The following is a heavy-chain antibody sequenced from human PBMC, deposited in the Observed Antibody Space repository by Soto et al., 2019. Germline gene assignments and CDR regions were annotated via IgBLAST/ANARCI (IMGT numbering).Heavy chain of an antibody. CDR3: ARVMTDYYDSSGYYDY. J-gene: IGHJ4*02. CDR2: MNPNSGNT. V-gene: IGHV1-8*01. CDR1: GYTFTSYD. Sequence: ASVKVSCKASGYTFTSYDINWVRQATGQGLEWMGWMNPNSGNTGYAQKFQGRVTMTRNTSISTAYMELSSLRSEDTAVYYCARVMTDYYDSSGYYDYWGQGTLVTVSS. D-gene: IGHD3-22*01.